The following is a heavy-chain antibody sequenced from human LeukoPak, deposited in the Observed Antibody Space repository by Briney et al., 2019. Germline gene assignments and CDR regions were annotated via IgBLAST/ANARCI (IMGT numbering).Heavy chain of an antibody. D-gene: IGHD1-26*01. V-gene: IGHV4-39*07. CDR3: ARDIRIVGATLYFDF. Sequence: SETLSLTCTVSGGSISSSSYYWGWIRQPPGKGLEWIGNIHSSGSTYYNPSLESRATLLIDTSKNQFSLKLTSVTAADTAVYYCARDIRIVGATLYFDFWGQGTVVTVSS. J-gene: IGHJ4*02. CDR2: IHSSGST. CDR1: GGSISSSSYY.